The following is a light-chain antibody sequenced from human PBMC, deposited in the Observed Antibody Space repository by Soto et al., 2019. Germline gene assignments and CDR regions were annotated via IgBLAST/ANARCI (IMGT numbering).Light chain of an antibody. J-gene: IGKJ2*01. CDR3: QQLNSDWYT. CDR2: GAS. CDR1: QGISSC. V-gene: IGKV1-9*01. Sequence: DIQLTQSPSFLSASVGDTVTITCRASQGISSCLAWYQQKPGKAPKLLIYGASTLQSGVPSRFSGSGSGTDFTLTISRLQPEDFGTYFCQQLNSDWYTFGQGTKLEIK.